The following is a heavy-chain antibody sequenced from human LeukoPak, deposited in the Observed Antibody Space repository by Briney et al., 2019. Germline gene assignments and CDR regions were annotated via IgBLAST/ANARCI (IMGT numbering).Heavy chain of an antibody. J-gene: IGHJ4*02. CDR2: ISTSSSTR. V-gene: IGHV3-48*02. Sequence: GGSLRLSCAASGFTFSSYSMNWVRQAPGKGLEWVSYISTSSSTRYYADSVKGRFTVSRDNAKNSLYLQMSSLRDDDTALYYCARHNCWGQGTLVTVSS. CDR1: GFTFSSYS. CDR3: ARHNC.